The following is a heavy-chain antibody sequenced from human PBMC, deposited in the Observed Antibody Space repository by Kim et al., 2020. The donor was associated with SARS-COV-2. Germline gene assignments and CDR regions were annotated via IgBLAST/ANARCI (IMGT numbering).Heavy chain of an antibody. Sequence: GGSLRLSCAASGFTFSSYSMNWVRQAPGKGLEWVSSISSSSSYIYHADSVKGRFTISRDNAKNSLYLQMNSLRAEDTAVYYCASLGAVADSTYYYYGMDVWGQGTTVTVSS. CDR2: ISSSSSYI. CDR1: GFTFSSYS. J-gene: IGHJ6*02. D-gene: IGHD6-19*01. CDR3: ASLGAVADSTYYYYGMDV. V-gene: IGHV3-21*01.